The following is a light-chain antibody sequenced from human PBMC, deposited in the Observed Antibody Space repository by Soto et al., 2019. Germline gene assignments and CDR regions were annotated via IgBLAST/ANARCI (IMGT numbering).Light chain of an antibody. CDR1: SSDVGTYNL. CDR3: SSYVGSGTYVV. J-gene: IGLJ2*01. Sequence: SVLTQPASVSGSPGQSITISCTGASSDVGTYNLVSWYQQHPGNAPKLMIYEGNKRPSGVSNRFSGSKSGNTASLTISGLQAEDEGDYYCSSYVGSGTYVVFGGGTKLTVL. CDR2: EGN. V-gene: IGLV2-23*01.